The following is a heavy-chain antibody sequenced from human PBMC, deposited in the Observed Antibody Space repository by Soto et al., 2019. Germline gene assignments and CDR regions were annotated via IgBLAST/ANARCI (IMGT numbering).Heavy chain of an antibody. Sequence: EVQLVESGGGLVQPGGSLRLSCAASGFSFSTYARHWVRQAPGKGLEYVSAISNDGGTTYYANSVKGRFTISRDNSKNTLYLQMGSLSAEDMAVYYCARGRDGYHYWGQGTLVTVSS. J-gene: IGHJ4*02. V-gene: IGHV3-64*01. CDR3: ARGRDGYHY. D-gene: IGHD5-12*01. CDR1: GFSFSTYA. CDR2: ISNDGGTT.